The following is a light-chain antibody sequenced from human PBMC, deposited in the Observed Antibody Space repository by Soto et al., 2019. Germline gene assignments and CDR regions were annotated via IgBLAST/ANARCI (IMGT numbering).Light chain of an antibody. J-gene: IGKJ2*02. V-gene: IGKV3-15*01. CDR3: QQYDNWPPCT. Sequence: EVVMTQSPATLSVSPGERATLSCRASQSVSINLAWYQQKPGQAPRLLIHGASTRAIGIPARFSGSGSGTEFTLTISSLQSEDFAVYYCQQYDNWPPCTFGQGTKLEVK. CDR1: QSVSIN. CDR2: GAS.